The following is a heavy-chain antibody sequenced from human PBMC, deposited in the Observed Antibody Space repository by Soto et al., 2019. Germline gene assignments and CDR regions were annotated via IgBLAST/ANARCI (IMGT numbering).Heavy chain of an antibody. V-gene: IGHV3-72*01. CDR2: TKNKANNYTK. D-gene: IGHD1-26*01. CDR1: GFTLSDHY. CDR3: GRWTSGSPDC. Sequence: EVQLVESGGGLVQPGGSLRLSCAASGFTLSDHYMDWVRQGPGKGLEWLGRTKNKANNYTKEYATSVKGRFTISRDDSKNSVYLQLNSLKSEDTAVYYCGRWTSGSPDCWGQGTLVTVSS. J-gene: IGHJ4*02.